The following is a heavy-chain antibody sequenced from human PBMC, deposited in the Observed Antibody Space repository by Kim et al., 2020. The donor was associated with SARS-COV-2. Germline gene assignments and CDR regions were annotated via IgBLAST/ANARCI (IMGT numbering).Heavy chain of an antibody. CDR2: SAGST. D-gene: IGHD7-27*01. J-gene: IGHJ4*02. V-gene: IGHV3-66*01. Sequence: SAGSTYYTDSVTGRFTISRDNSKKTLYLQMNSLRAEDTAVYYCARALRAWGWGQGTLVTVSS. CDR3: ARALRAWG.